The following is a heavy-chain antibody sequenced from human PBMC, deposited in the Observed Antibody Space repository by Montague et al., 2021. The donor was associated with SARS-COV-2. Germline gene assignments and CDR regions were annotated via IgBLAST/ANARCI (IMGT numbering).Heavy chain of an antibody. V-gene: IGHV3-13*01. CDR1: GFIISVYD. J-gene: IGHJ6*02. Sequence: SLRLSCAASGFIISVYDMHWVRQVTGKGLEWVSAIGTRGDTYYPDSVEGRFTMSRENAENTLYLQMSSLRAGDTAVYYCARAPPYSSASWGYYGMDVWGRGTKVIVSS. CDR3: ARAPPYSSASWGYYGMDV. CDR2: IGTRGDT. D-gene: IGHD6-6*01.